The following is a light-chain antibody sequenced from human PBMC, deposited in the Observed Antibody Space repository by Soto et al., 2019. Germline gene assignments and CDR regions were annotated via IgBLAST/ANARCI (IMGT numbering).Light chain of an antibody. Sequence: DIQMTQSPSSLSASVGDRVTITCQASQDISNYLNWYQQKPGKAPQLLIYDASNLETGVPSRFSGSGSGTDFTFTISSLQPEDFATYYCQQYDNLRVTFGGGTKVEIK. CDR3: QQYDNLRVT. CDR1: QDISNY. V-gene: IGKV1-33*01. J-gene: IGKJ4*01. CDR2: DAS.